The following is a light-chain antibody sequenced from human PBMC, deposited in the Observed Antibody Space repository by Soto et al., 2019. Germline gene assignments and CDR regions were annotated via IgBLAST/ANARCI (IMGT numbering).Light chain of an antibody. CDR1: GSNIGSHT. Sequence: QSALTQPPSASGTPGQRIIISCSGSGSNIGSHTVNWYQQLPGTAPKLLIYNNDQRPSGVPDRFSGSKSGTSASLAISGLRSEDEAEYYCATWDDSLNGPVFGGGTKVTVL. V-gene: IGLV1-44*01. CDR2: NND. CDR3: ATWDDSLNGPV. J-gene: IGLJ2*01.